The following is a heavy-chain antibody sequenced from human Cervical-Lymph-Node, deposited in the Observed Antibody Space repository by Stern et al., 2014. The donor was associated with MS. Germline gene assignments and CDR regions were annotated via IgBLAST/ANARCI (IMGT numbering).Heavy chain of an antibody. CDR1: GGTFIKFP. CDR2: VFPGFGTP. D-gene: IGHD6-13*01. J-gene: IGHJ5*02. V-gene: IGHV1-69*01. CDR3: ALSSETSDRWYSLGYDL. Sequence: QVQLGQSGAEVTKPGSSVKVSCKASGGTFIKFPSNWVRQAPGQGLEWMGGVFPGFGTPSYAQEFRGRVTITADVSTSTVYMELSSLRSDDTAVYYCALSSETSDRWYSLGYDLWGQGTLVTVSS.